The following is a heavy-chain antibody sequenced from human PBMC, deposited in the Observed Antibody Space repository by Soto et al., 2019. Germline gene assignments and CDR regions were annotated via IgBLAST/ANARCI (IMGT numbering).Heavy chain of an antibody. CDR2: ISYDGSNK. CDR1: GFTFSSYG. D-gene: IGHD6-19*01. J-gene: IGHJ4*02. CDR3: AKDHGWYAPTGFFDY. Sequence: PGGSLRLSCAASGFTFSSYGMHWVRQAPGKGLEWVAVISYDGSNKYYADSVKGRFTISRDNSKNTLYLQMNSLRAEDTAVYYCAKDHGWYAPTGFFDYWGQGTLVTVSS. V-gene: IGHV3-30*18.